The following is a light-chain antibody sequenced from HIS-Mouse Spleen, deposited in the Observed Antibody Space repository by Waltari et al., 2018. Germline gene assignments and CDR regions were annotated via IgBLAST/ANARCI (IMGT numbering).Light chain of an antibody. Sequence: QSALTQPASVSGSPGQSITISCTGTSIDVGSYNLVSWYQQHPGKAPKLMIYEGSKRTSGVSNRFSGSKSGNTASLTISGLQAEDEADYYCCSYAGSSTWVFGGGTKLTVL. CDR3: CSYAGSSTWV. CDR1: SIDVGSYNL. V-gene: IGLV2-23*01. CDR2: EGS. J-gene: IGLJ3*02.